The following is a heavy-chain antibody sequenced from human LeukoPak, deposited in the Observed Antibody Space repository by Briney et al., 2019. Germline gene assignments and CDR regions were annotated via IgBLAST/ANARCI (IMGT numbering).Heavy chain of an antibody. CDR2: ISSSSSYI. D-gene: IGHD3-3*01. Sequence: GGSLRLSCAASGFTFSSYSMNWVRQAPGKGLEWVSSISSSSSYIYYADSVKGRFTISRDNAKNSLYLQMNSLRAEDTAVYYCARDEVTIFGVVTAEAFDMWAQGTMVTVSS. V-gene: IGHV3-21*01. J-gene: IGHJ3*02. CDR3: ARDEVTIFGVVTAEAFDM. CDR1: GFTFSSYS.